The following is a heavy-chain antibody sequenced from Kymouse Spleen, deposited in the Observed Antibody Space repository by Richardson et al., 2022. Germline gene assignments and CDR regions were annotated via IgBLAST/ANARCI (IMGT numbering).Heavy chain of an antibody. J-gene: IGHJ6*02. V-gene: IGHV3-33*01. Sequence: QVQLVESGGGVVQPGRSLRLSCAASGFTFSSYGMHWVRQAPGKGLEWVAVIWYDGSNKYYADSVKGRFTISRDNSKNTLYLQMNSLRAEDTAVYYCARDSRYYDILTGYPYYYYYGMDVWGQGTTVTVSS. D-gene: IGHD3-9*01. CDR3: ARDSRYYDILTGYPYYYYYGMDV. CDR2: IWYDGSNK. CDR1: GFTFSSYG.